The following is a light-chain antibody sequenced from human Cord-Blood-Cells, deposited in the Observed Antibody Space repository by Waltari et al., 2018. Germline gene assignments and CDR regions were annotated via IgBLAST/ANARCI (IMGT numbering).Light chain of an antibody. CDR2: DVS. J-gene: IGLJ2*01. CDR3: SSYTSSSTLV. V-gene: IGLV2-14*01. Sequence: QSALTQPASVSGSPGQSITISCTGTSSDVGGYNYVSWYQQHPGKAPKLMIYDVSKRPSGVSIRFSGSESGDTASLTISELQAEDEADYYCSSYTSSSTLVFGGGTKLTVL. CDR1: SSDVGGYNY.